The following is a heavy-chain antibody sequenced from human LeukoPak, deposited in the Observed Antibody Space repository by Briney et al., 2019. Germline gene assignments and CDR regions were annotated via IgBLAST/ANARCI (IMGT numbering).Heavy chain of an antibody. Sequence: GGSLRLSCAASGFTFDDYAMHWVRQAPGKGLEWVSGISWNSGSIGYADSVKGRFTISRVNAKNSLYLQMNSLRAEDTALYYCAKDIVVVVAASGAFDIWGQGTMVTVSS. CDR2: ISWNSGSI. CDR1: GFTFDDYA. J-gene: IGHJ3*02. V-gene: IGHV3-9*01. D-gene: IGHD2-15*01. CDR3: AKDIVVVVAASGAFDI.